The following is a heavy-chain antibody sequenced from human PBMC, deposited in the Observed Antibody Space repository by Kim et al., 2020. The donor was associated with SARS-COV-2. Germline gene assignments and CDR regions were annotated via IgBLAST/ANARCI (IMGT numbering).Heavy chain of an antibody. J-gene: IGHJ6*02. CDR1: GFTFSSYA. Sequence: GGSLRLSCAASGFTFSSYAMSWVRQAPGKGLEWVSAISGSGGSTYYADSVKGRFTISRDNSKNTLYLQMNSLRAEDTAVYYCAKALVRGVIISDPYYYYYYGMDVWGQGTTVTVSS. CDR3: AKALVRGVIISDPYYYYYYGMDV. CDR2: ISGSGGST. D-gene: IGHD3-10*01. V-gene: IGHV3-23*01.